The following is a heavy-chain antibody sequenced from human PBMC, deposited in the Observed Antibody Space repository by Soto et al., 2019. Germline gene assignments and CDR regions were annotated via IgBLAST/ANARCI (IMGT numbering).Heavy chain of an antibody. CDR1: GFTFSSYA. Sequence: QVQLVESGGGVVQPGRSLRLSCAASGFTFSSYAMHWVRQAPGKGLEWVAGISYDGSNKYYADSVKGRFTISRDNSKNTLYLQMNSLRAEDTAVYYCAREGGSYYRTLDSWGQGTLVTVSS. CDR3: AREGGSYYRTLDS. V-gene: IGHV3-30-3*01. CDR2: ISYDGSNK. D-gene: IGHD1-26*01. J-gene: IGHJ5*01.